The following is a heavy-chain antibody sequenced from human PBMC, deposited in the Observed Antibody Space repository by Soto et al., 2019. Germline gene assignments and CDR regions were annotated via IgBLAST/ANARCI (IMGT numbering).Heavy chain of an antibody. D-gene: IGHD5-12*01. J-gene: IGHJ4*02. CDR1: DASITSASYF. CDR2: IYYSGST. Sequence: QLQLQESGPGLVNPSETLSLTCTVSDASITSASYFWDWIRQPPGKGLEWIGSIYYSGSTYTNPSLKSRLTISVDTSKNQFSLRLSSVTAADTAVYYCARRPKRSGYSGPDYWGQGTLVTVSS. CDR3: ARRPKRSGYSGPDY. V-gene: IGHV4-39*01.